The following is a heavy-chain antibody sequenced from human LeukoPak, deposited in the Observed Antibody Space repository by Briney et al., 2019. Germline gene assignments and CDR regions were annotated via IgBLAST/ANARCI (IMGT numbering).Heavy chain of an antibody. CDR3: ARLSYDFWSGYHNPFAYYGMDV. V-gene: IGHV3-23*01. CDR2: ISGSGGST. D-gene: IGHD3-3*01. CDR1: GFTFSSYA. Sequence: GGSLRLSCAASGFTFSSYAMSWVRQAPGKGLERVSAISGSGGSTYYADSVKGRFTISRDNSKNTLYLQMNSLRAEDTAVYYCARLSYDFWSGYHNPFAYYGMDVWGQGTTVTVSS. J-gene: IGHJ6*02.